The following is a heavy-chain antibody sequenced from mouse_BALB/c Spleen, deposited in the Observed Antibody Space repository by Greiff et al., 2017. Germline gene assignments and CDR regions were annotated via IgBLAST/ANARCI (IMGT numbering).Heavy chain of an antibody. Sequence: DVKLVESGGGLVKPGGSLKLSCAASGFTFSSYAMSWVRQTPEKRLEWVASISSGGSTYYPDSVKGRFTISRDNARNILYLQMSSLRSEDTAMYYCARVDTTAMDYWGQGTSVTVSS. V-gene: IGHV5-6-5*01. D-gene: IGHD2-3*01. CDR1: GFTFSSYA. CDR2: ISSGGST. J-gene: IGHJ4*01. CDR3: ARVDTTAMDY.